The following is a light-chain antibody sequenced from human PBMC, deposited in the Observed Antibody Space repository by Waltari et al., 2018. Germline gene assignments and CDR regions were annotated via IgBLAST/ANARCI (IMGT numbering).Light chain of an antibody. V-gene: IGKV3-20*01. CDR2: GAS. Sequence: CRAGQSVSKYLAWYQQKPGQAPRLLIFGASSRATGIPDRFSGSGSGTDLSLTISRVEPEDFAVYYCQQYVSLPATFGQGTKVEIE. J-gene: IGKJ1*01. CDR3: QQYVSLPAT. CDR1: QSVSKY.